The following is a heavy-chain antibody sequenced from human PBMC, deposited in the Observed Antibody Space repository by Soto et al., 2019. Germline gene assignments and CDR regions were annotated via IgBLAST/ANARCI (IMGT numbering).Heavy chain of an antibody. V-gene: IGHV1-18*01. CDR3: ARSWVTGKGGLDV. D-gene: IGHD2-21*02. CDR1: GYTFTSYG. CDR2: ISGYTGNT. J-gene: IGHJ6*02. Sequence: QVQLVQSGAEVKKPGASVKVSCKASGYTFTSYGFSWVRQAPGQGLEWMGWISGYTGNTNYAQKIQGRVIMTTDTSTSTAHMELRSLISDDTAVYYCARSWVTGKGGLDVWGQGTTVTVSS.